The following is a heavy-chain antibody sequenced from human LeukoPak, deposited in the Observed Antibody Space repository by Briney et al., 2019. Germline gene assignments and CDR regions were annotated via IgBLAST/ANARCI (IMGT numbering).Heavy chain of an antibody. CDR3: ARCAYGEDYFVY. Sequence: AGSLTLSCAASGFTFSSYRMNWLRQAPGKGLKWVSYISSSIITIFYADSVKGRFSISRDNAKNSLYLQMISLRDENTAVYYCARCAYGEDYFVYWGEGTVVTVS. CDR1: GFTFSSYR. V-gene: IGHV3-48*02. D-gene: IGHD4-17*01. J-gene: IGHJ4*02. CDR2: ISSSIITI.